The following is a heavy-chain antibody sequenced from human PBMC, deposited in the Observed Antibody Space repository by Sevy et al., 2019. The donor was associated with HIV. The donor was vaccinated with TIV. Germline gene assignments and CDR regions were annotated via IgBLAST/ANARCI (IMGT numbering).Heavy chain of an antibody. Sequence: SETLSLTCTVSGGSITSSSYYWAWLRQPPGKGLEWIGSIYYTGSTYYKPSLMSRITISADRTKSHFSLKLTSVTAADTAVYYCARPSSLYYYYAMDVWGQGTAVTVSS. CDR2: IYYTGST. J-gene: IGHJ6*02. CDR1: GGSITSSSYY. CDR3: ARPSSLYYYYAMDV. V-gene: IGHV4-39*02.